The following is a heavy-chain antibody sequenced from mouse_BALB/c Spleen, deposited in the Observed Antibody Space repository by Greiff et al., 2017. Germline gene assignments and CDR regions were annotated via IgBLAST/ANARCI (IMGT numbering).Heavy chain of an antibody. V-gene: IGHV1-14*01. CDR1: GYTFTSYV. J-gene: IGHJ4*01. CDR2: INPYNDGT. D-gene: IGHD2-1*01. Sequence: QLQESGPELVKPGASVKMSCKASGYTFTSYVMHWVKQKPGQGLEWIGYINPYNDGTKYNEKFKGKATLTSDKSSSTAYMELSSLTSEDSAVYYCARLRGNYVGAMDYWGQGTSVTVSS. CDR3: ARLRGNYVGAMDY.